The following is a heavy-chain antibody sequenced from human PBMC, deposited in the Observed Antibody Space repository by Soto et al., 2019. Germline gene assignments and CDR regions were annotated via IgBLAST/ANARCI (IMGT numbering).Heavy chain of an antibody. CDR3: AKDLVDIAMVPGRTNYFDY. D-gene: IGHD5-18*01. CDR2: ISGSGGST. J-gene: IGHJ4*02. Sequence: EVQLLESGGGLVQPGGSLRLSCAASGFTFSSYAMSWVRQAPGKGLEWVSAISGSGGSTYYADSVKGRFTISRDNSKKTLYLQMNSLRAEDTAVYYCAKDLVDIAMVPGRTNYFDYWGQGTLVTVSS. CDR1: GFTFSSYA. V-gene: IGHV3-23*01.